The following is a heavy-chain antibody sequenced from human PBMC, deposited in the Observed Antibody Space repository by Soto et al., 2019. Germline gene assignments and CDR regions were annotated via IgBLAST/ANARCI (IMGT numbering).Heavy chain of an antibody. CDR3: AREREVATTSGYYYGMDV. CDR1: GYTFTGYY. D-gene: IGHD5-12*01. J-gene: IGHJ6*02. Sequence: ASVKVSCKASGYTFTGYYMHWVRQAPGQGLEWMGWINPNSGGTNYAQKFQGRVTVTRDTSISTAYMELSRLRSDDTAVYYCAREREVATTSGYYYGMDVWGQGTTVTVSS. V-gene: IGHV1-2*02. CDR2: INPNSGGT.